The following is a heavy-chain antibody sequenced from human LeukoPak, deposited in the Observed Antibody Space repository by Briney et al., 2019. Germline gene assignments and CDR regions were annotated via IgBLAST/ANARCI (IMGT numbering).Heavy chain of an antibody. J-gene: IGHJ6*02. V-gene: IGHV3-23*01. CDR2: ISGSGGST. CDR3: AKGLGWSYPYGMDV. D-gene: IGHD3-10*01. Sequence: PGRSLRLSCAASGFTFSSYAMSWVRQAPGKGLEWVSAISGSGGSTYYADSVKGRFTISRDNSKNTLYLQMNSLRAEDTAVYYCAKGLGWSYPYGMDVWGQGTTVTVSS. CDR1: GFTFSSYA.